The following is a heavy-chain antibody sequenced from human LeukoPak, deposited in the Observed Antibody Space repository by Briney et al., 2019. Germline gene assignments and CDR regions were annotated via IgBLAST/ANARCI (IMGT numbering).Heavy chain of an antibody. CDR2: IYYSGST. J-gene: IGHJ3*02. D-gene: IGHD3-9*01. V-gene: IGHV4-39*01. Sequence: PSETLSLTCTVSGGSISSSSYYWGWIRQPPGKGLEWIGSIYYSGSTYYNPSLKSRVTISVDTSKNQFSLKLSSVTAADTAVYYCARHGGPYYDILTGSIVAFDIWGQGTMVTVSS. CDR1: GGSISSSSYY. CDR3: ARHGGPYYDILTGSIVAFDI.